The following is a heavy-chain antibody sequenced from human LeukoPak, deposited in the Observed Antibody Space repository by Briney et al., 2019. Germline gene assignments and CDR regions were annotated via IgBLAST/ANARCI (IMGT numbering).Heavy chain of an antibody. CDR3: ARAVAGPGDY. V-gene: IGHV4-39*07. CDR2: IYYSGST. J-gene: IGHJ4*02. Sequence: PSETLSLTCTVSGGSISSSSYYWGWIRQPPGTGLEWIGSIYYSGSTYYNPSLKSRVTISVDTSKNQFSLKLSSVTAADTAVYYCARAVAGPGDYWGQGTLVTVSS. D-gene: IGHD6-19*01. CDR1: GGSISSSSYY.